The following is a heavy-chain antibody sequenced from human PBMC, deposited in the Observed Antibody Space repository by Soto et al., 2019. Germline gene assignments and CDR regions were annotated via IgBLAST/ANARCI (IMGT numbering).Heavy chain of an antibody. V-gene: IGHV3-7*02. CDR1: GFTFSDYC. J-gene: IGHJ4*02. D-gene: IGHD6-19*01. CDR2: IKSDGSEQ. CDR3: ARGRAVAV. Sequence: EVQLVESGGGLVQPGGSLRLSCVASGFTFSDYCMTWIRQAPGKGLEWVANIKSDGSEQNYVDSVKGRLTISRDNANNSLSLQMNSLRAEDTGIYYCARGRAVAVWGQGTLVSVSS.